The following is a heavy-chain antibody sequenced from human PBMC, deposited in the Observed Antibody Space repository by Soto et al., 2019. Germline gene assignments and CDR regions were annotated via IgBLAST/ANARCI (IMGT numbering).Heavy chain of an antibody. Sequence: GESLKISGKGSGYSFTSYWISWVRQMPGKGLEWMGRIDPSDSYTNYSPSFQGHVTISADKSISTAYLQWSSLKASDTAMYYCARRKSGAFDIWGQGTMVTVSS. D-gene: IGHD1-26*01. V-gene: IGHV5-10-1*01. J-gene: IGHJ3*02. CDR1: GYSFTSYW. CDR3: ARRKSGAFDI. CDR2: IDPSDSYT.